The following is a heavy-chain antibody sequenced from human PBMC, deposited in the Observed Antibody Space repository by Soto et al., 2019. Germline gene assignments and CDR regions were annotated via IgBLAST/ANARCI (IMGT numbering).Heavy chain of an antibody. J-gene: IGHJ6*02. CDR2: MYHSGST. V-gene: IGHV4-61*08. CDR3: ARNPCVCSGGSCYSGRYYYYYNGMDV. D-gene: IGHD2-15*01. Sequence: ETLSLTCTVSGGSISSGGYYWSWIRQPPGKGLEWIGYMYHSGSTNYNPSLKSRVTISVDTSKNQFSLKLSFVTAADTAVYYCARNPCVCSGGSCYSGRYYYYYNGMDVWGQGTTVTVSS. CDR1: GGSISSGGYY.